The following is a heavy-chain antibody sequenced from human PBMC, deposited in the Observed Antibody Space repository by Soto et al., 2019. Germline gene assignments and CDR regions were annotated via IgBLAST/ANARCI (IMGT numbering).Heavy chain of an antibody. CDR2: IIPIFGTA. V-gene: IGHV1-69*13. J-gene: IGHJ6*02. CDR1: GGTFSSYA. D-gene: IGHD4-17*01. CDR3: ASSDHDQLTVTNSHKRGPYYYYGMDV. Sequence: SVKVSCKASGGTFSSYAISWVRQAPGQGLEWMGGIIPIFGTANYAQKFQGRVTITADESTSTAYMELSSLRSEDTAVYYCASSDHDQLTVTNSHKRGPYYYYGMDVWGHGTTVTVSS.